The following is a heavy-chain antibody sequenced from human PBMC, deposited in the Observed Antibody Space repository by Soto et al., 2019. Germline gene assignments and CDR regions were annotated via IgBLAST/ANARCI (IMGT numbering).Heavy chain of an antibody. CDR1: GFNLNDYA. D-gene: IGHD3-10*01. V-gene: IGHV3-23*01. Sequence: GGSLRLSCAASGFNLNDYAMNWVRQAPGKGLEWVSAISGSADSTYNADSVKGRFTISRDSSKNILTLQMSSLRAEDTAVYYCAKGLTGDYYYYMDVWGKGTTVTVSS. CDR3: AKGLTGDYYYYMDV. J-gene: IGHJ6*03. CDR2: ISGSADST.